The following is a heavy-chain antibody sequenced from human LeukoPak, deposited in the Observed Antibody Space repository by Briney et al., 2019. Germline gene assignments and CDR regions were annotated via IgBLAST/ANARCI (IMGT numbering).Heavy chain of an antibody. V-gene: IGHV3-30*02. D-gene: IGHD1-26*01. CDR2: IQYDGSKT. CDR1: GFTFGSFA. Sequence: PGGSLRLSCVASGFTFGSFAMHWVRQAPGRGLEWIAFIQYDGSKTYYADSVKGRFTIARDNSENTLYLQMNSLSADDTAVYYCAKRRAYSSPRFAPWGQGTLVTVSS. CDR3: AKRRAYSSPRFAP. J-gene: IGHJ5*02.